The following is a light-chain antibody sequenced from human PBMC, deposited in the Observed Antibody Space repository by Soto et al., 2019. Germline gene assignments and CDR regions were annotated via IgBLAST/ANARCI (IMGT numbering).Light chain of an antibody. J-gene: IGKJ5*01. CDR2: GAS. CDR3: QQYGSSPPN. Sequence: EIVLTHSPGTLSLSPGERATLSCRASQSVSSSYLAWYQQKPGQAPRLLIYGASSRATGIPDRFSGSGSGTDFTLTISRLEPEDFAVYYCQQYGSSPPNFGQGTRLEIK. CDR1: QSVSSSY. V-gene: IGKV3-20*01.